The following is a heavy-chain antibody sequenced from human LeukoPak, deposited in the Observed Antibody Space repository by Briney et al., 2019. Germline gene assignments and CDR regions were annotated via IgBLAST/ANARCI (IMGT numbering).Heavy chain of an antibody. D-gene: IGHD3-10*01. CDR1: GGSFSGYY. Sequence: SETLSLTCAVYGGSFSGYYWSWIRQPPGKGLEWIGEINHSGSTNYNPSLKSRVTISVDTSKNQFSLKLSSVTAADTAVYYCARLSRRNYYYGSGSYQSWYYYNYMDVWGKGTTVTVSS. J-gene: IGHJ6*03. V-gene: IGHV4-34*01. CDR3: ARLSRRNYYYGSGSYQSWYYYNYMDV. CDR2: INHSGST.